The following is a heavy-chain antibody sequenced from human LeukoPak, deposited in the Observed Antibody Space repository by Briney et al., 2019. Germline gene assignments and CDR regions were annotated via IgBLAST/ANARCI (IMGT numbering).Heavy chain of an antibody. CDR2: MNPNSGNT. D-gene: IGHD2/OR15-2a*01. J-gene: IGHJ3*02. Sequence: ASVKVSCKASGYTFTSYDINWVRQATGQGLEWMGWMNPNSGNTGYAQKFQGRVTITRNTSVSTAYMELSSLRSEDTAVYYCARVSSAGDAFDIWGQGTMVTVSS. CDR1: GYTFTSYD. V-gene: IGHV1-8*03. CDR3: ARVSSAGDAFDI.